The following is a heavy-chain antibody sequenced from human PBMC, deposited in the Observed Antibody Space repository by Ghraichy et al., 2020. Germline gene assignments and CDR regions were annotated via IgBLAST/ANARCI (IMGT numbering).Heavy chain of an antibody. Sequence: SETLSLTCAVSGGSISSGGYSWSWIRQPPGKGLEWIGYIYHSGSTYYNPSLKSRVTISVDRSKNQFSLKLSSVTAADTAVYYCARAGRMVRGYFFDYWGPGTLVTLSS. CDR2: IYHSGST. CDR3: ARAGRMVRGYFFDY. V-gene: IGHV4-30-2*01. J-gene: IGHJ4*03. CDR1: GGSISSGGYS. D-gene: IGHD3-10*01.